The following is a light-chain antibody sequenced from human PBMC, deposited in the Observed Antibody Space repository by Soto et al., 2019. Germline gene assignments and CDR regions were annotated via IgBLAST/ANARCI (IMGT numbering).Light chain of an antibody. CDR1: QSVSSSY. Sequence: EIVLTQSPGTLSLSPGERATLSCRASQSVSSSYLAWYQQKPGQAPRLLIYGASSRATGIPDRFSGSGSGPAFTLTISRLEPEDFAVFYCQEYGRPPLLTCGGGTRGEIK. CDR2: GAS. J-gene: IGKJ4*01. V-gene: IGKV3-20*01. CDR3: QEYGRPPLLT.